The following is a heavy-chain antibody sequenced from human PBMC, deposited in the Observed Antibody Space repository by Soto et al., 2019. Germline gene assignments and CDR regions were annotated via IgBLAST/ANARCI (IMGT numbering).Heavy chain of an antibody. V-gene: IGHV4-61*01. Sequence: SETLSLTCTVSGGSVSSGSYYWSWIRQPPGKGLEWIGYIYYSGSTNYNPSLKSRVTISVDTSKNQFSLKLSSVTAADTAVYYCARAAPTRYGDYVYYYYGMDVWGQGTTVTVSS. J-gene: IGHJ6*02. CDR3: ARAAPTRYGDYVYYYYGMDV. CDR2: IYYSGST. CDR1: GGSVSSGSYY. D-gene: IGHD4-17*01.